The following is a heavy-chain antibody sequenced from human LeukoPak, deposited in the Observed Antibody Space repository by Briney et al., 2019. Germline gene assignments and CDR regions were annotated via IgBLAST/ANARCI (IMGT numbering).Heavy chain of an antibody. CDR2: INPDGSDN. J-gene: IGHJ4*02. V-gene: IGHV3-7*01. CDR3: VGGDY. Sequence: GGSLRLSCAAAGLTFSIHWMNWVRQAPGKGLECVANINPDGSDNYYVDSVKGRFTISRDNTKNSLYLQMNSLRAEDTAVYYCVGGDYWGQGTLVTVSS. CDR1: GLTFSIHW.